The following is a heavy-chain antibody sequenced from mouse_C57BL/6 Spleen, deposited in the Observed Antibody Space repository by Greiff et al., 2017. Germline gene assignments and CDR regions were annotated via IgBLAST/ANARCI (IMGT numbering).Heavy chain of an antibody. V-gene: IGHV1-80*01. CDR3: ARGVYYGSSYLDY. CDR1: GYAFSSYW. J-gene: IGHJ2*01. Sequence: VQLQQSGAELVKPGASVKISCKASGYAFSSYWMNWVKQRPGKGLAWIGQIYPGDGDTNYNGKFKGKATLTADKSSSTAYMQLSSLTSEDSAVYFCARGVYYGSSYLDYWGQGTTLTVSS. CDR2: IYPGDGDT. D-gene: IGHD1-1*01.